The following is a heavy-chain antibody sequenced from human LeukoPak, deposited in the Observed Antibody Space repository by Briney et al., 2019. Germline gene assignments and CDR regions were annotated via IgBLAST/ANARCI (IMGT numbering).Heavy chain of an antibody. CDR2: IIPIFGTA. V-gene: IGHV1-69*05. CDR1: GGTFSSYA. CDR3: ARGIVSSWTTGYFDY. D-gene: IGHD6-13*01. Sequence: SVTVSFKASGGTFSSYAISWVRQAPGQGLEWMGGIIPIFGTANYAQKFQGRVTITTDESTSTAYMELSSLRSEDTAVYYCARGIVSSWTTGYFDYWGQGTLVTVSS. J-gene: IGHJ4*02.